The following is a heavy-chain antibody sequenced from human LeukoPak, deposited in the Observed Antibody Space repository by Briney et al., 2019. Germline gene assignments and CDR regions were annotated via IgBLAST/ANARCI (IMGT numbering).Heavy chain of an antibody. Sequence: TGGSLRLSCAASGFTFDDYAMHWIRQPPGKGLEWIGEINHSGSTNYNPSLKSRVTISVDTSKNQFSLKLSSVTAADTAVYYCANPRPDDFDWLYPAGYWGQGTLVTVSS. D-gene: IGHD3-9*01. CDR3: ANPRPDDFDWLYPAGY. CDR2: INHSGST. J-gene: IGHJ4*02. CDR1: GFTFDDYA. V-gene: IGHV4-34*08.